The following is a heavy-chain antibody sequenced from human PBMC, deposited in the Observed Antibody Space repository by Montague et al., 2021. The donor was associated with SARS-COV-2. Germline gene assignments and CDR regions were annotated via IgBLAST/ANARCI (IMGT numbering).Heavy chain of an antibody. CDR1: GGSVISDTYF. CDR2: IYYSGTT. Sequence: SETLSLICTVSGGSVISDTYFWSWIRQPPGKGLEWIAYIYYSGTTNNNPSLWSRVSISVDRSKNQFSLKLSSVTPADTAVYYCARAAHILSGGDDTPFEYWGQGILVTVSS. CDR3: ARAAHILSGGDDTPFEY. V-gene: IGHV4-61*01. J-gene: IGHJ4*02. D-gene: IGHD3-9*01.